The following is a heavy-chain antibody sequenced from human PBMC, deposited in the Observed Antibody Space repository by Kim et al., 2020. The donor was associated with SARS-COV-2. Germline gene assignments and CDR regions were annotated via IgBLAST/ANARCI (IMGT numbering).Heavy chain of an antibody. V-gene: IGHV3-9*01. CDR2: ISWNSGSI. CDR3: AKAEYYDYLWGSYRYDYYVYYGMDV. D-gene: IGHD3-16*02. Sequence: GGSLRLSCAASGFTFHDYAMHWVRQAPGKGLEWVSGISWNSGSIGYADSVKGRFTISRDNAKNSLYLQMNSLRAEDTALYYCAKAEYYDYLWGSYRYDYYVYYGMDVWGQGTTVTVSS. CDR1: GFTFHDYA. J-gene: IGHJ6*02.